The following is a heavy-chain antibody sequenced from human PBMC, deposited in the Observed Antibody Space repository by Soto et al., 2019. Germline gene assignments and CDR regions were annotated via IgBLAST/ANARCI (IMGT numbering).Heavy chain of an antibody. CDR1: GFSFRNYA. J-gene: IGHJ6*01. CDR3: AKLKGGLGRFYGMEA. CDR2: ISSGGGTT. V-gene: IGHV3-23*04. D-gene: IGHD3-3*01. Sequence: DEQLVESGGGSLQPGESLRLSCAASGFSFRNYAMTWVRQSPGKGLEWVSLISSGGGTTNYADSVKGRFSISRDNSQNMLYLQMNRLRGEDTALYYCAKLKGGLGRFYGMEAWGQGPMVIVSS.